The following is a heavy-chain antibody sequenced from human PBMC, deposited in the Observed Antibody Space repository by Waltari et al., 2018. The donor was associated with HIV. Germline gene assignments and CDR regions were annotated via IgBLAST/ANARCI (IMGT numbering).Heavy chain of an antibody. CDR1: GYPFINYH. D-gene: IGHD3-16*02. CDR2: ITRYTANS. Sequence: QIRLFQSDHVVRKPGASVTISCTTAGYPFINYHVTWVRQSLGQRLDWMGGITRYTANSNYPRESQGRVTLTTDAAAATAYLELRDLIPDDTAMYFCTRGNIWGSYRYFDYWGPGTLVTVSS. CDR3: TRGNIWGSYRYFDY. V-gene: IGHV1-18*01. J-gene: IGHJ4*02.